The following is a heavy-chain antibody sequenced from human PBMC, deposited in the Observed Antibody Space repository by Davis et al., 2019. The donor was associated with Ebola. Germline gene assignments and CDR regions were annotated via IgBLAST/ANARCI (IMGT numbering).Heavy chain of an antibody. CDR2: ISGSGGST. CDR3: AKDILTGYSIPGGMDV. Sequence: GESLKISCAASGFTFSSYAMSWVRQAPGKGLEWVPAISGSGGSTYYADSVKGRFTISRDNSKNTLYLQMNSLRAEDTAVYYCAKDILTGYSIPGGMDVWGKGTTVTVSS. D-gene: IGHD6-13*01. V-gene: IGHV3-23*01. J-gene: IGHJ6*04. CDR1: GFTFSSYA.